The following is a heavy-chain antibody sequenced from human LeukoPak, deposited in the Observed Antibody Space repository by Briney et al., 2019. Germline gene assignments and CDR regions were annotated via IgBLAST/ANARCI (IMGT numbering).Heavy chain of an antibody. CDR2: IIPIFGTA. CDR1: GGTFSSYA. V-gene: IGHV1-69*01. Sequence: AASVKVSCKASGGTFSSYAISWVRQAPGQGLEWMGGIIPIFGTANYAQKFQGRVTITADESTSTAYMALSSLRSEDTAVYYCARELRQYYYGSGSLRHFDLWGRGTLVTVSS. D-gene: IGHD3-10*01. J-gene: IGHJ2*01. CDR3: ARELRQYYYGSGSLRHFDL.